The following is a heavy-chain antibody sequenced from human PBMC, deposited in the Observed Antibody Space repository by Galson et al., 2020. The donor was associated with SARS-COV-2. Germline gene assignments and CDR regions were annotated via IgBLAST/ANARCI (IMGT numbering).Heavy chain of an antibody. V-gene: IGHV1-24*01. Sequence: ASVKVSCKVSGYTLPELSMHWVRQAPGKGLEWMGGFDPEDGETIYAQKFQGRVTMTEDTATDTAYMELSSLRSEDTAVYYCATAPAIAVAGTPWFDPWGQGTLVTVSS. CDR2: FDPEDGET. D-gene: IGHD6-19*01. CDR3: ATAPAIAVAGTPWFDP. J-gene: IGHJ5*02. CDR1: GYTLPELS.